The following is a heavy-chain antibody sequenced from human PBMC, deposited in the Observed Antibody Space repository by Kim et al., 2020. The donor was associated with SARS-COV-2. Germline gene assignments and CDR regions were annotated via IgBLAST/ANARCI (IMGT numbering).Heavy chain of an antibody. CDR2: I. V-gene: IGHV3-48*03. Sequence: IHYSDSVRGRFTISRDNDKTSLYLQMNSLRAEDTAVYYCARGPNYSPFDYWGQGTLVTVSS. CDR3: ARGPNYSPFDY. J-gene: IGHJ4*02. D-gene: IGHD4-4*01.